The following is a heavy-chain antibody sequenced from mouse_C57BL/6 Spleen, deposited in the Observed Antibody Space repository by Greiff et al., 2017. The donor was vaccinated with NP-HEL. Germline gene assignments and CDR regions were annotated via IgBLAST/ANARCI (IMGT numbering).Heavy chain of an antibody. CDR3: ARHFITTVVVPFDY. CDR2: IDPSDSYT. D-gene: IGHD1-1*01. V-gene: IGHV1-69*01. CDR1: GYTFTSYW. J-gene: IGHJ2*01. Sequence: QVQLQQPGAELVMPGASVKLSCKASGYTFTSYWMHWVKQRPGQGLEWIGEIDPSDSYTNYNQKFKGKSTLTVDKSSSTAYMQLSSLTSEDSAVYYCARHFITTVVVPFDYWGQGTTLTVSS.